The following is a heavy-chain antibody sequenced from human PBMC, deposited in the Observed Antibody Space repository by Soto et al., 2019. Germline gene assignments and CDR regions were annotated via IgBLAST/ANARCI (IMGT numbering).Heavy chain of an antibody. CDR3: ARDRGHDFWSGYANYALGV. Sequence: GGSLRLSCAASGFTFSTYGMHWVRQAPGKGLEWVAVIWSDGSNKYYADSVKARFTISRDNSKNTVYLQLNSLRAEDTAMYYCARDRGHDFWSGYANYALGVWRQGTTVTVSS. CDR1: GFTFSTYG. J-gene: IGHJ6*02. D-gene: IGHD3-3*01. V-gene: IGHV3-33*01. CDR2: IWSDGSNK.